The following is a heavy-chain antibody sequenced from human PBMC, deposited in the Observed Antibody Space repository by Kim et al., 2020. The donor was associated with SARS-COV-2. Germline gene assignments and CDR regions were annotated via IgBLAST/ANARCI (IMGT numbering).Heavy chain of an antibody. CDR2: ITYRGNT. CDR3: AASTGDYPLLDY. CDR1: GASFSTTNYY. D-gene: IGHD4-17*01. J-gene: IGHJ4*02. Sequence: SETLSLTCTVSGASFSTTNYYWSCDRQSPGQGLEWVVTITYRGNTNSTPSLRTRITISTYTSNNPFSLKLKSAAAAATAVYYCAASTGDYPLLDYCRQGT. V-gene: IGHV4-39*01.